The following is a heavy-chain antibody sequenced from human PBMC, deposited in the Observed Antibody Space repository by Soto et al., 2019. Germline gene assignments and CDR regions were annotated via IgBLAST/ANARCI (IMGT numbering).Heavy chain of an antibody. CDR2: INTDGTNT. J-gene: IGHJ4*02. CDR3: ANDLLWGQSDY. CDR1: GFTFSRYW. V-gene: IGHV3-74*03. Sequence: EVQLVESGGGLVQPGGSLRLSCAVSGFTFSRYWMHWFRQDPGNGLVWVSSINTDGTNTQYADSVRGRFTVSRDNAKNTVYLQMLRLRSEDTAVYYCANDLLWGQSDYWGQGTLVVVSS. D-gene: IGHD3-16*01.